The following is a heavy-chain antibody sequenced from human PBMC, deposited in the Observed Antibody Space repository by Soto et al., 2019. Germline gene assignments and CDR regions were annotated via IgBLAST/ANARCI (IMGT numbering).Heavy chain of an antibody. CDR3: AKGRYFDSSGGCANN. CDR2: ISGSGHAT. D-gene: IGHD3-22*01. J-gene: IGHJ4*02. V-gene: IGHV3-23*01. CDR1: GFIFDNYA. Sequence: EVKLLESGGGLVPPGASARLSCLTSGFIFDNYAMSWVRQSPGRRLEWVAAISGSGHATYYTQSVQGRFIISRDKSKKTVLLQMNNLRAEDTAVYYCAKGRYFDSSGGCANNWDLGTLVTVSS.